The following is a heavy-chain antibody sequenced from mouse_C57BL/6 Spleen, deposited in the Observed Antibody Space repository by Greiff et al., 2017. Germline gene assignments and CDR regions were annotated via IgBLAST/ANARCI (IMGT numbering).Heavy chain of an antibody. V-gene: IGHV1-80*01. D-gene: IGHD1-1*01. CDR1: GYAFSSYW. CDR2: IYPGDGDT. Sequence: QVQLQQSGAELVKPGASVKISCKASGYAFSSYWMNWVKQRPGKGLEWIGQIYPGDGDTNYNGKFKGKATLTADKSSSTAYMQLSSLTSEDSAVYFCARRYYYGSSIRYFDVWGTGTTVTVSS. J-gene: IGHJ1*03. CDR3: ARRYYYGSSIRYFDV.